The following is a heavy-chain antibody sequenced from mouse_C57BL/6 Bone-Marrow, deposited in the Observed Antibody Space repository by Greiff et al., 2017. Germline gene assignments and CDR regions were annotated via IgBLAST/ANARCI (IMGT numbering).Heavy chain of an antibody. CDR3: SRSSGYYAMDY. V-gene: IGHV1-7*01. CDR1: GYTFTSYW. D-gene: IGHD1-3*01. CDR2: INPSSGYT. J-gene: IGHJ4*01. Sequence: QVQLQQSGAELAKPGASVKLSCKASGYTFTSYWMHWVKQRPGQGLEWIGYINPSSGYTKSNPKFKDKATLTADKSSSTAYMQLSSLTYVDSAVYYCSRSSGYYAMDYWGQGTSVTVSS.